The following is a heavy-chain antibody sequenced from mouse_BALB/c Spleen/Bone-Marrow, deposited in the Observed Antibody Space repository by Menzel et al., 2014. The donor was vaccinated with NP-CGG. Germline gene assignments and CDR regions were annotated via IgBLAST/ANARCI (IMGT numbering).Heavy chain of an antibody. CDR2: INPSNGGT. CDR1: GYTFTSHY. D-gene: IGHD1-2*01. Sequence: QVQLQQSGAELVKPGTSVKLSCKASGYTFTSHYIYWVKQRPGQGLKWIGEINPSNGGTNFNEKFRSKATPTVDKSSSTAYMQLSSLTSEDSAVYYCTRLSLLRGYFDYWGQGTTLTVSS. J-gene: IGHJ2*01. V-gene: IGHV1S81*02. CDR3: TRLSLLRGYFDY.